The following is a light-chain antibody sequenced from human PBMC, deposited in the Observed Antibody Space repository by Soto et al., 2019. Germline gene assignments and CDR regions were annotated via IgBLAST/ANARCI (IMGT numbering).Light chain of an antibody. J-gene: IGLJ2*01. CDR1: SSDVGGYNY. V-gene: IGLV2-14*01. CDR2: EVT. CDR3: SSYTNTRSDVI. Sequence: QSALTQPASVSGSPGQSITISCTGSSSDVGGYNYVSWYQQHPGKAPKLMIYEVTNRPSGVSNRFSGSRSGNTASLTISGLQAEDEADYYCSSYTNTRSDVIFGGGTKVTVL.